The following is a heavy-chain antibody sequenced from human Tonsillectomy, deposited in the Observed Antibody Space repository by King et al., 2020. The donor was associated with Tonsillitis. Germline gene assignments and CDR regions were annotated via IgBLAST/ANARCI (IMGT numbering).Heavy chain of an antibody. Sequence: LQLQESCPRLVNPSQTLSLTCTVSGGSLSSAGYYWTWFRQHPWNGLEWMVYISYCENPFFSPSLKSRLTISLDTSKNQVSLRVSSVNAADTAVYYCASTTPPYYYYYIDVWGKGTTVTVSS. CDR2: ISYCENP. V-gene: IGHV4-31*03. CDR3: ASTTPPYYYYYIDV. CDR1: GGSLSSAGYY. J-gene: IGHJ6*03. D-gene: IGHD1-1*01.